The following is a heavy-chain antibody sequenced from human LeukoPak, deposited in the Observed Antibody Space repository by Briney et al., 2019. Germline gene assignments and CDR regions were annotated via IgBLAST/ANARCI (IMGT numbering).Heavy chain of an antibody. CDR3: ASRVYKYGQPTI. J-gene: IGHJ4*02. CDR2: ICGSVSGSGDCT. V-gene: IGHV3-23*01. Sequence: PGGSLRLSCAASGFSFGSYAMSWVRQAAGKGLEWVSEICGSVSGSGDCTHYADSVKGRFTISRDYSKNTVYLQMNSLRVEDTAVYYCASRVYKYGQPTIWGQGTLVTVSS. CDR1: GFSFGSYA. D-gene: IGHD5-18*01.